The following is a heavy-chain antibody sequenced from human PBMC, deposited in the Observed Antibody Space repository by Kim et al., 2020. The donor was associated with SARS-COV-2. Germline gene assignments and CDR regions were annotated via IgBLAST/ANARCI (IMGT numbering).Heavy chain of an antibody. CDR1: GYTFTSYA. Sequence: ASVKVSCKASGYTFTSYAMNWVRQAPGQGLEWMGWINTNTGNPTYAQGFTGRFVFSLDTSVSTAYLQISSLKAEDTAVYYCARGHTGGSYSSGVGWSVDVWGQGTTVTVSS. V-gene: IGHV7-4-1*02. D-gene: IGHD1-26*01. J-gene: IGHJ6*02. CDR2: INTNTGNP. CDR3: ARGHTGGSYSSGVGWSVDV.